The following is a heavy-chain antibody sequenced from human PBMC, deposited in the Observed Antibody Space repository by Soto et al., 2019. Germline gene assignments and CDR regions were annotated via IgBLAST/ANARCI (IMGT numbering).Heavy chain of an antibody. V-gene: IGHV3-23*01. J-gene: IGHJ4*02. D-gene: IGHD1-1*01. CDR1: GFTFSSYA. CDR3: AKDWGWNVGSVDY. CDR2: ISGSGGST. Sequence: EVQLLESGGGLVQPGGSLRLSCAASGFTFSSYAMSWVRQAPGKGLEWVSAISGSGGSTYYADSVKGRFTISRDNSKNTLSAMNSLRAEDTAVYYCAKDWGWNVGSVDYWGQGTLVTVSS.